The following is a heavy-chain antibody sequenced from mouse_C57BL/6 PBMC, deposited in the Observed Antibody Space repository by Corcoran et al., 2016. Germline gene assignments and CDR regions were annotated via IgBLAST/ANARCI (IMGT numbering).Heavy chain of an antibody. Sequence: EVQLQQSGPELVKPGASVKISCKASGYTFTDYYMNWVKQSHGKSLEWIGDINPNNGGTSYNQKFKGKATLTVDKSSSTAYMELRSLTSEDSAVYYCARVAYDGYYAIDYWGQGTTLTVSS. J-gene: IGHJ2*01. D-gene: IGHD2-3*01. CDR2: INPNNGGT. CDR1: GYTFTDYY. V-gene: IGHV1-26*01. CDR3: ARVAYDGYYAIDY.